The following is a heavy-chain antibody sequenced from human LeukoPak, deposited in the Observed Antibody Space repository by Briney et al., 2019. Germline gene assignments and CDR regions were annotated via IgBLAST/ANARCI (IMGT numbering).Heavy chain of an antibody. V-gene: IGHV3-33*01. CDR1: GFTFSSYG. CDR3: ARSGSTYYYGMDV. CDR2: IWYDGTDK. Sequence: PGGSLRLSCAASGFTFSSYGMHWFRQGPGKGLEGVTFIWYDGTDKNYADSVKGRFTISRDNSKNTLYLQMNSLRAEDTAVYYCARSGSTYYYGMDVWGQGTTVTVSS. J-gene: IGHJ6*02. D-gene: IGHD3-10*01.